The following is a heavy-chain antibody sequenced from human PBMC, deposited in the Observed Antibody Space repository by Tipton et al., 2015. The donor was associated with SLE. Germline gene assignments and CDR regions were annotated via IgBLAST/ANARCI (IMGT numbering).Heavy chain of an antibody. CDR2: IYYSGST. CDR3: AGGTKSPVYY. CDR1: GGSISSHY. V-gene: IGHV4-59*11. J-gene: IGHJ4*02. Sequence: LRLSCTVSGGSISSHYWSWIRQPPGKGLEWIGYIYYSGSTNYNPSLKSRVTISVDTSKNQFSLKLSSVTAADTAVYYCAGGTKSPVYYWGQGMLVTVSS. D-gene: IGHD1-26*01.